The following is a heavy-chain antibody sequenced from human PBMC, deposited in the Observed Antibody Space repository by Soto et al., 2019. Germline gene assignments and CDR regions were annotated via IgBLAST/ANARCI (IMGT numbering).Heavy chain of an antibody. CDR2: ISGSGGST. CDR3: AKDRSVVVAANWFDP. V-gene: IGHV3-23*01. J-gene: IGHJ5*02. Sequence: EVQLLESGGGLVQPGGSLRLSCAASGFTFSSYAMSWVRQAPGKGLEWVSAISGSGGSTYYADSVKGRFTISRDNSKNTLYLPMNSLRAEDTAVYYCAKDRSVVVAANWFDPWGQGTLVTVSS. CDR1: GFTFSSYA. D-gene: IGHD2-15*01.